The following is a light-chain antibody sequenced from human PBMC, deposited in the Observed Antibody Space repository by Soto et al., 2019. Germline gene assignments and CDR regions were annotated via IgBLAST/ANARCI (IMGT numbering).Light chain of an antibody. Sequence: EIVLTQSPGTLSLYPGERATLSCRASQSVSSRYLVWYQQKPGQAPRLLIYGASNRATGIPDRFSGSGSGTDFTLTISRLEPEDFAVYYCQQYGSSPPRAFGRGTKVDIK. V-gene: IGKV3-20*01. CDR3: QQYGSSPPRA. CDR2: GAS. CDR1: QSVSSRY. J-gene: IGKJ1*01.